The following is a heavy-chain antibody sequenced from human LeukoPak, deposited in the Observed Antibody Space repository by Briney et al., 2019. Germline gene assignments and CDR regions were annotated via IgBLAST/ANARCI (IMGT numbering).Heavy chain of an antibody. V-gene: IGHV4-39*07. CDR1: GGSISSSSYY. J-gene: IGHJ4*02. Sequence: PSETLSLTCTVSGGSISSSSYYWGWIRQPPGKGLEWIGNIYHSGNTYYNSSLKSRVTISVDTSKNQFSLKLSSVTAADTAVYYCARDGANWGSHFDYWGQGTLVTVSS. D-gene: IGHD7-27*01. CDR2: IYHSGNT. CDR3: ARDGANWGSHFDY.